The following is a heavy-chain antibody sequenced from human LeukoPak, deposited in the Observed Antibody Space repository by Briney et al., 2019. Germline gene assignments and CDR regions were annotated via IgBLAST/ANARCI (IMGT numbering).Heavy chain of an antibody. J-gene: IGHJ4*02. Sequence: ASVKVSCKASGYTFTSYGISWVRQAPGQGLEWMGIINPSGGSTSYAQKFQGRVTMTRGTSTSTVYMELSSLRSEDTAVYYCARGVYYDILTGYYKGGRYFDYWGQGTLVTVSS. CDR1: GYTFTSYG. CDR3: ARGVYYDILTGYYKGGRYFDY. V-gene: IGHV1-46*01. CDR2: INPSGGST. D-gene: IGHD3-9*01.